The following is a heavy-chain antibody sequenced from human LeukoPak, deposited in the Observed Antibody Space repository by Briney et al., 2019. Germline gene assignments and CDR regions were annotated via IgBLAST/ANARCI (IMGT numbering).Heavy chain of an antibody. V-gene: IGHV4-61*01. CDR1: GGSVTSGSYY. CDR2: IYYSGST. CDR3: ARRVAVAGTSSFDP. J-gene: IGHJ5*02. Sequence: SETLSLTCTVSGGSVTSGSYYWSWIRQPPGKGLEWIGYIYYSGSTYYNPSLKSRVTISVDTSKNQFSLKLSSVTAADTAVYYCARRVAVAGTSSFDPWGQGTLVTVSS. D-gene: IGHD6-19*01.